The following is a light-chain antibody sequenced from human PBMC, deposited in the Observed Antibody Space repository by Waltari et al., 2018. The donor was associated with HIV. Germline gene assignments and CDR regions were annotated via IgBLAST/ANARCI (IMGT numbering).Light chain of an antibody. J-gene: IGLJ3*02. CDR2: DVS. V-gene: IGLV2-11*01. Sequence: QCALTQPHSAPGSPGPSAPISCTETSTPLGGSTLASWYQEHFGKAPKPIIYDVSKRPSGVPDRFSGSKSGNTASLTISGLQAEDETDYYCCSYAGRYTWVFGGGTKLTV. CDR1: STPLGGSTL. CDR3: CSYAGRYTWV.